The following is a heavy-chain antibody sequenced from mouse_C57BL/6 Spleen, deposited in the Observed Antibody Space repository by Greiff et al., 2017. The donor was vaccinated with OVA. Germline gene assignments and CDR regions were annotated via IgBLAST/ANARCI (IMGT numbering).Heavy chain of an antibody. Sequence: QVQLKQPGAELVKPGASVKMSCKASGYTFTSYWITWVKQRPGQGLEWIGDIYPGSGSTNYNEKFKSKATLTVDTSSSTAYMQLSSLTSEDSAVYYCARETDGNFYYFDYWGQGTTLTVSS. D-gene: IGHD2-1*01. CDR2: IYPGSGST. CDR3: ARETDGNFYYFDY. V-gene: IGHV1-55*01. J-gene: IGHJ2*01. CDR1: GYTFTSYW.